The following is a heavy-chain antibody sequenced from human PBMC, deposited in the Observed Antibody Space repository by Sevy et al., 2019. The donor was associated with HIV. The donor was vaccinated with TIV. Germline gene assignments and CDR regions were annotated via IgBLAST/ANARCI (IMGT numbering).Heavy chain of an antibody. CDR3: ATDLFRIAVAGTDAFDI. CDR2: FDPEDGET. V-gene: IGHV1-24*01. CDR1: GYTLTELS. Sequence: ASVRVSCKVSGYTLTELSMHWVRQAPGKGLEWMGGFDPEDGETIYAQKFQDRVTMTEDTSTDTAYMELSSLRSEDTAAYYCATDLFRIAVAGTDAFDIWGQGTMVTVSS. J-gene: IGHJ3*02. D-gene: IGHD6-19*01.